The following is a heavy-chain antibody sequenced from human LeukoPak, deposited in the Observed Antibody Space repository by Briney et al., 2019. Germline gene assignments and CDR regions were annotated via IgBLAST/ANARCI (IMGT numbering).Heavy chain of an antibody. CDR1: GYTFTTYA. Sequence: ASVKVSCKTSGYTFTTYAIHWVRQAPGQRPEWMGWISGYNGNTNYVQKLQGRVTMTTDTSTSTAYMELRSLRSDDTAVYYCARGGGYCSSTSCYTGIIRGWFDPWGQGTLVTVSS. CDR2: ISGYNGNT. J-gene: IGHJ5*02. CDR3: ARGGGYCSSTSCYTGIIRGWFDP. D-gene: IGHD2-2*02. V-gene: IGHV1-18*01.